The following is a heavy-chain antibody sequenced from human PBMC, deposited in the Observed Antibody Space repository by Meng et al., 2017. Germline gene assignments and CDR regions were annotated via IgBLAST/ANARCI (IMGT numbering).Heavy chain of an antibody. CDR2: INHGGST. D-gene: IGHD5-12*01. CDR3: ARGRSIVATRVALFDP. J-gene: IGHJ5*02. Sequence: GHRPAWDSVLLNPSAPRSLTVAVYCGSCGVYYWSWIHHPPTKGLGLIGEINHGGSTNYDPSLKSRVTISVATSKTQFSLKLSSVPAADTAVYYCARGRSIVATRVALFDPWGQGTLVTVSS. V-gene: IGHV4-34*01. CDR1: CGSCGVYY.